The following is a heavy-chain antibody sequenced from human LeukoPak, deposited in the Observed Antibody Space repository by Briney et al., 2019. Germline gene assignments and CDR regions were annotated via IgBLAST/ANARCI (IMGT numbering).Heavy chain of an antibody. D-gene: IGHD3-22*01. CDR3: TRAPYYDNSAYYLFDS. CDR1: GFTFSSYE. CDR2: ISSSGSTI. J-gene: IGHJ4*02. Sequence: AGGSLRLSCAASGFTFSSYEMNWVRQAPGKGLEWVSYISSSGSTIYYADSVKGRFTISRDNAKNMLYLQMNSLRAEDTAVYYCTRAPYYDNSAYYLFDSWGQGTLVTVSS. V-gene: IGHV3-48*03.